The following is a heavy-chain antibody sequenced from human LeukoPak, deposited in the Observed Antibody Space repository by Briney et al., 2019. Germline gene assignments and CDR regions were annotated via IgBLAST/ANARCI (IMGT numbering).Heavy chain of an antibody. V-gene: IGHV3-23*01. CDR2: IGGSGGSI. J-gene: IGHJ4*02. Sequence: PGGSLRLSCAASGITFSSYAMTWVRQAPGKGLEWVSSIGGSGGSIYYADSVKGRFTISRDNSKNTLYLQMNSPRAEDTAVYYRATDWRIDFWGQGTLVTVSS. CDR1: GITFSSYA. CDR3: ATDWRIDF. D-gene: IGHD1-1*01.